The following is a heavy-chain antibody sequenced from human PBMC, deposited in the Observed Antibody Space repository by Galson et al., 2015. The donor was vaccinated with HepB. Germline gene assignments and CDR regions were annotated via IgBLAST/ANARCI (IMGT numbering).Heavy chain of an antibody. Sequence: CAISGDSVSSNSAAWNWIRQSPSRGLEWLGRTYYRSKWYNDYAVSVKSRITINPDTSKNQFSLQLNSVTPEDTAVYFCARSPGSSSWWLDYWGQGTLVTVSS. V-gene: IGHV6-1*01. D-gene: IGHD6-13*01. J-gene: IGHJ4*02. CDR1: GDSVSSNSAA. CDR3: ARSPGSSSWWLDY. CDR2: TYYRSKWYN.